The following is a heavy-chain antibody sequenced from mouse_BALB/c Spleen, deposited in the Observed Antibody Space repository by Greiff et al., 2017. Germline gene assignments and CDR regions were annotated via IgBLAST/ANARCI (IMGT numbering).Heavy chain of an antibody. D-gene: IGHD2-2*01. CDR1: GYAFTSYN. CDR3: ARGGYDGECYFDY. J-gene: IGHJ2*01. Sequence: VQLQQSGPELVKPGASVKVSCKASGYAFTSYNMNWVKQSHGKSLEWIGYIDPYNGGTSYNQKFKGKATLTVDKSSSTAYMHLNSLTSEDSAVYYCARGGYDGECYFDYWGQGTTLTVSS. CDR2: IDPYNGGT. V-gene: IGHV1S135*01.